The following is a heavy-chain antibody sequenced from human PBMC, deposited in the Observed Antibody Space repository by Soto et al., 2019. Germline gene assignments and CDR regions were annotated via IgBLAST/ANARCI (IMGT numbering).Heavy chain of an antibody. Sequence: SVKVSCKASGGTFSSYAISWVRQAPGQGLEWMGGIIPIFGTANYAQKFQGRVTITADESTSTAYMELSSLRSEDTAVYYFARAVCSSTSCYDYYYYGMDVWGQGTTVTVSS. J-gene: IGHJ6*02. CDR2: IIPIFGTA. CDR3: ARAVCSSTSCYDYYYYGMDV. CDR1: GGTFSSYA. D-gene: IGHD2-2*01. V-gene: IGHV1-69*13.